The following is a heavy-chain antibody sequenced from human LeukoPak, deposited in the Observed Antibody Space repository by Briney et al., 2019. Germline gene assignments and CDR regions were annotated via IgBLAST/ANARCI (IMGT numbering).Heavy chain of an antibody. D-gene: IGHD2-8*01. J-gene: IGHJ4*01. Sequence: SETLSLTCTVSGGSINSYYWSWIRQPPGKGLEWIGYIYYSGSTNYNPSLKSRITISRDTSKNQFSLKLRSVTAADTAVYYCTSGGMVSGDYWGHGTLVTVSS. CDR1: GGSINSYY. V-gene: IGHV4-59*01. CDR3: TSGGMVSGDY. CDR2: IYYSGST.